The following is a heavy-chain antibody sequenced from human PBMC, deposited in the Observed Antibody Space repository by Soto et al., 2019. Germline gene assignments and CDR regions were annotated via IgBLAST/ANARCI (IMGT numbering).Heavy chain of an antibody. CDR3: VRERVTIFGVVIMSSGMDV. D-gene: IGHD3-3*01. J-gene: IGHJ6*02. CDR2: IIPIFGTA. CDR1: GGTFSSYA. V-gene: IGHV1-69*01. Sequence: QVQLVQSGAEVKKPGSSVKVSCKASGGTFSSYAISWVRQAPGQGLEWMGGIIPIFGTANYAQKFQGRVTITADESTSTAYMELSSLRSEDTAVYYCVRERVTIFGVVIMSSGMDVWGQGTTVTVSS.